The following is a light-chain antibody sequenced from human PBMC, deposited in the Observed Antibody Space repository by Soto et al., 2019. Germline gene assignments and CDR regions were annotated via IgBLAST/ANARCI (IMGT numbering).Light chain of an antibody. V-gene: IGKV3-15*01. J-gene: IGKJ1*01. CDR1: QSVSSSY. CDR3: QQYNDWPLT. Sequence: EIVMTQSPATLSVSPGERATLSCRASQSVSSSYLAWYQQKPGQAPRLLIYGAFTRATGIPARFSGTGSGTEFTLTISSLQSEDFALYYCQQYNDWPLTFGQGTKVDI. CDR2: GAF.